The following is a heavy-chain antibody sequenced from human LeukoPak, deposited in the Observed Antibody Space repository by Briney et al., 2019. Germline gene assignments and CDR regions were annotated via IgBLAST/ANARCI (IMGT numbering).Heavy chain of an antibody. Sequence: SETLSLTCTVSGGSISSYYWSWIRQPAGKGLEWIGRIYTSGSTNYNPSLKSRVTMSVDTSKNQFSLKLSSVTAADTAVYYRARGHMVRGVNREAFDIWGQGTMVTVSS. CDR3: ARGHMVRGVNREAFDI. CDR1: GGSISSYY. V-gene: IGHV4-4*07. D-gene: IGHD3-10*01. CDR2: IYTSGST. J-gene: IGHJ3*02.